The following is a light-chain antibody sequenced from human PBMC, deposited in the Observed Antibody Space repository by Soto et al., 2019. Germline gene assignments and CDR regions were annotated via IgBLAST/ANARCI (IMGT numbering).Light chain of an antibody. CDR3: AAWDDSLNGSYV. J-gene: IGLJ1*01. V-gene: IGLV1-44*01. Sequence: QSVLTQPPSASGTPGQRVTISCSGSSSNIGSNTVNWYQQLPGTAPKLLIHSNNQRPSGVPDRFSGSKSGTSASLAISGLPSEDEADYYCAAWDDSLNGSYVFGTGTKLTVL. CDR1: SSNIGSNT. CDR2: SNN.